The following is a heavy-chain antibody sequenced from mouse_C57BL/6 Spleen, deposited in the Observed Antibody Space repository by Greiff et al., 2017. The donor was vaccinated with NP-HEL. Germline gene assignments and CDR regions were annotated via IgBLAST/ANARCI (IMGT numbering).Heavy chain of an antibody. V-gene: IGHV5-17*01. Sequence: EVKLVESGGGLVKPGGSLKLSCAASGFTFSDYGMHWVRQAPEKGLEWVAYISSGGSTIYYADTVKGRFTISRDNAKNTLFLQMTSLRSEDTAMYYCARRAIATVYYFDYWGQGTTLTVSS. J-gene: IGHJ2*01. CDR3: ARRAIATVYYFDY. CDR2: ISSGGSTI. CDR1: GFTFSDYG. D-gene: IGHD1-1*01.